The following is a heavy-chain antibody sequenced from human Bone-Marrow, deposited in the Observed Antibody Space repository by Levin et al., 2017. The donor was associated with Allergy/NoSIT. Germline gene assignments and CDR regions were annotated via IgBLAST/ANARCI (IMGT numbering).Heavy chain of an antibody. CDR1: GFIFSDHS. D-gene: IGHD4/OR15-4a*01. CDR2: ISSNSRYI. Sequence: PGGSLRLSCSASGFIFSDHSINWVRQAPGKGLEWVSSISSNSRYIHYADSVKGRVTISRDNAKHTLYLQMDRLTAEDTAMYFCARMGASRSSSGYYFDYWGQGTLVTVSS. V-gene: IGHV3-21*06. CDR3: ARMGASRSSSGYYFDY. J-gene: IGHJ4*02.